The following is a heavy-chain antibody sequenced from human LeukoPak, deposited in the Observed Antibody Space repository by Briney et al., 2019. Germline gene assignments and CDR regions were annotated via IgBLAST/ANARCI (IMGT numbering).Heavy chain of an antibody. V-gene: IGHV4-39*07. CDR3: ARVPVNIWENWFDP. J-gene: IGHJ5*02. CDR2: IYYSGST. Sequence: TSETLSLTCTVSGGSISSSSYYWGWIRQPPGKGLEWIGSIYYSGSTYYNPSLKSRVTISVDTSKNQFSLKLNSVTAADTAVYYCARVPVNIWENWFDPWGQGTLVTVSS. D-gene: IGHD1-26*01. CDR1: GGSISSSSYY.